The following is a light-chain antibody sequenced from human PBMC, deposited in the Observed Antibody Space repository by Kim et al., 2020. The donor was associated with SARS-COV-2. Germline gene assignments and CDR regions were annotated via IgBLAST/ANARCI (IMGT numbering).Light chain of an antibody. V-gene: IGKV1-33*01. CDR3: QQYDNLPRLT. CDR1: QDISNY. J-gene: IGKJ4*01. Sequence: SVGDRVTITCQAIQDISNYLNWYQQKPGKAPKLLIYDASNLETGVPSRFSGSGSGTDFTFTISSLQPEDIATYYCQQYDNLPRLTFGGGTKVDIK. CDR2: DAS.